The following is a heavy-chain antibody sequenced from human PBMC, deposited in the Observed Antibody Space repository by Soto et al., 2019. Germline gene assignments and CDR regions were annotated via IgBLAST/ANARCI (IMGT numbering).Heavy chain of an antibody. CDR2: IHSSGNSI. CDR1: GFVFNGFT. J-gene: IGHJ4*02. Sequence: EVQLVESGGGPVKPGGSLRLSCTASGFVFNGFTMNWVRQAPGKGLEWVSSIHSSGNSISYGDSVKGRFTMSRDNAKNSLFRQMTSLRDDDTAVYFRARDGPLWCLDYWGQGAVVIVSS. D-gene: IGHD2-21*01. CDR3: ARDGPLWCLDY. V-gene: IGHV3-21*01.